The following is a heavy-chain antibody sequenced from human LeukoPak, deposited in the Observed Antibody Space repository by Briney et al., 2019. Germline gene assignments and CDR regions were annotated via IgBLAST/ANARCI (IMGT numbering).Heavy chain of an antibody. V-gene: IGHV3-74*01. Sequence: HPGGSLRLSCAAYGFTFSSYWMHWVRQAPGKGLVWVSRINIDGSSTSYADSVKGRFAISRDNAKNTLYLQMNSLRAEDTAVYYCARGGDSGSYCNYWGQGTLVTVSP. D-gene: IGHD3-10*01. J-gene: IGHJ4*02. CDR3: ARGGDSGSYCNY. CDR2: INIDGSST. CDR1: GFTFSSYW.